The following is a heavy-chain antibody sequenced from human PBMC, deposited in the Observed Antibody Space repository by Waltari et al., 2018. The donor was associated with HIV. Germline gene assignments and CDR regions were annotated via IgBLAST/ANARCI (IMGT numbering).Heavy chain of an antibody. CDR3: ARVAVRYYDSSGGVRYFDY. J-gene: IGHJ4*02. CDR2: IYYSGST. V-gene: IGHV4-31*03. CDR1: GGSISSGGYY. D-gene: IGHD3-22*01. Sequence: VQLQESGPGLVKPSQTLSLTCTVSGGSISSGGYYWSWIRQPPGKGLEWIGYIYYSGSTYYNPSLKSRVTISVDTSKNQFSLKLSSVTAADTAVYYCARVAVRYYDSSGGVRYFDYWGQGTLVTVSS.